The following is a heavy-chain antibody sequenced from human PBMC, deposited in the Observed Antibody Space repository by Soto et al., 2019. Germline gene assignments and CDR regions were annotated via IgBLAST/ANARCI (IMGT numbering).Heavy chain of an antibody. Sequence: SQTLSLTCAISGDSVSSNSAAWNWIRQSPSRGIEWLGRTYYRSKLYNDYAVSVKSRITINPDTSKNQFSLQLNSVTPEDTAVYYCARDRTTVNYYYYGMDVWGQGTTVTVSS. J-gene: IGHJ6*02. CDR1: GDSVSSNSAA. CDR2: TYYRSKLYN. V-gene: IGHV6-1*01. CDR3: ARDRTTVNYYYYGMDV. D-gene: IGHD4-4*01.